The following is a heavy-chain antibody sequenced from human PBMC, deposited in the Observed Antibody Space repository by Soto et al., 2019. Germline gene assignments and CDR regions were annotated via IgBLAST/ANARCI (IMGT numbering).Heavy chain of an antibody. D-gene: IGHD2-8*01. V-gene: IGHV3-23*01. J-gene: IGHJ6*02. CDR1: GFTFSSYA. Sequence: GGSLRLSCAASGFTFSSYAMSWVRQAPGKGLEWVSAISGSGGSTYYADSVKGRFTISRDNSKNTLYLQMNSLRAEDTAVYYCAKDLTPSDGPHTPYYYYYGMDVWGQGTTVTVSS. CDR2: ISGSGGST. CDR3: AKDLTPSDGPHTPYYYYYGMDV.